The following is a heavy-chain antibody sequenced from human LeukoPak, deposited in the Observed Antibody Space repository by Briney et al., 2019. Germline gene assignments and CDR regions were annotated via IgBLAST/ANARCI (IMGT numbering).Heavy chain of an antibody. CDR3: ARDTYGSVSPFDY. D-gene: IGHD3-10*01. Sequence: GGSLRLSCAASGFTFSSYAMSWVRQAPGKGLEWVSGINWNGGSTGYADSVKGRFTISRDNAKNSLYLQMNSLRAEDTALYYCARDTYGSVSPFDYWGQGTLVTVSS. CDR1: GFTFSSYA. J-gene: IGHJ4*02. CDR2: INWNGGST. V-gene: IGHV3-20*04.